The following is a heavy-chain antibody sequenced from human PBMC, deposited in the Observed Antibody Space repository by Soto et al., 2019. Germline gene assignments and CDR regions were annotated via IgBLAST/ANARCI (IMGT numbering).Heavy chain of an antibody. CDR2: ISSSSSDT. D-gene: IGHD3-22*01. J-gene: IGHJ4*02. Sequence: QVQLVESGGGLVKPGGSLRLSCAASGFTFSDYYMSWIRQAPGKGLEWVSYISSSSSDTNYADSVKGRFTISRDNAKNSLYLQMNSLRAEYTAVYYCATGQYYYDSSGYYYSWGQGTLVTVSS. V-gene: IGHV3-11*05. CDR1: GFTFSDYY. CDR3: ATGQYYYDSSGYYYS.